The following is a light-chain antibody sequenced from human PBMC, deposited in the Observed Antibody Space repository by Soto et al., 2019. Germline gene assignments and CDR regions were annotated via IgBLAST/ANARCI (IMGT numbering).Light chain of an antibody. CDR3: QQYENLPT. V-gene: IGKV1-33*01. CDR1: QSVSSN. CDR2: DAS. Sequence: TQSPGTLSVSPGERATLSCRASQSVSSNLAWYQQKPGRAPKLLIYDASNLEAGVPSRFRGSGSGTDFTFTISRLQPEDIATYYCQQYENLPTFGQGTRLEIK. J-gene: IGKJ5*01.